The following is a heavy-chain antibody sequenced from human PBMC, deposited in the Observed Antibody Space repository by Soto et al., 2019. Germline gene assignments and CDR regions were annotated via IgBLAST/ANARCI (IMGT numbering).Heavy chain of an antibody. V-gene: IGHV1-46*03. Sequence: QVQLVQSGAEVKKPGASVKVSCKASGYTFTSYYMHWVRQAPGQGLEWMGIINPSGGSTSYAQKFQGRVTMTRDTSTSTVYMELSSRRSEDTAVSYCASGYDFWTGYSYLAVWGKGTTVTVSS. CDR3: ASGYDFWTGYSYLAV. CDR2: INPSGGST. D-gene: IGHD3-3*01. J-gene: IGHJ6*03. CDR1: GYTFTSYY.